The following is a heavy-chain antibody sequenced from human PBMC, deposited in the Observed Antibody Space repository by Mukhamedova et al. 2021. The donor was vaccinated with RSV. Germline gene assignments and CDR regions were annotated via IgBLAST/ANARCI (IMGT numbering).Heavy chain of an antibody. J-gene: IGHJ4*02. Sequence: GLEWMGGIIPIFGTANYAQKFQGRVTITADESTSTAYMELSSLRSEDTVVYYCARIRALYSSGWYYWGQGTLVTVSS. D-gene: IGHD6-19*01. CDR2: IIPIFGTA. V-gene: IGHV1-69*01. CDR3: ARIRALYSSGWYY.